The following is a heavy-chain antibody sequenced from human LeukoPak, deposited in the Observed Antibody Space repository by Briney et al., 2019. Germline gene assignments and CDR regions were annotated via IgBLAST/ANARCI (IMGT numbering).Heavy chain of an antibody. J-gene: IGHJ5*01. D-gene: IGHD3-16*01. CDR2: IRFDGNKK. CDR3: AKIDTFDYDTSGRHWLDS. CDR1: GFTLSNYG. V-gene: IGHV3-30*02. Sequence: PGGSLRLSCAASGFTLSNYGMHWVRQAPVKGLTWVAFIRFDGNKKYYADSVKGRFTISRDNSKNTLYLQMNSLRAEDTAVYYCAKIDTFDYDTSGRHWLDSWGQGTLVTVSS.